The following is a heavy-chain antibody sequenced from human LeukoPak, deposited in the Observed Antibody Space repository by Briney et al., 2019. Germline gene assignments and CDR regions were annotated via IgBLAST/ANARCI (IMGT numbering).Heavy chain of an antibody. D-gene: IGHD2-21*02. CDR2: ISYDGSNK. CDR1: GFTFSSYA. J-gene: IGHJ6*02. Sequence: GGSLRLSCAASGFTFSSYAMHWVRQAPGKGLECVAVISYDGSNKYYADSVKGRFTISRDNSKNTLYLQMNSLRAEDTAVYYCARDSGGDCGGDCYSSLGYYYYGMDVWGQGTTVTVSS. V-gene: IGHV3-30*04. CDR3: ARDSGGDCGGDCYSSLGYYYYGMDV.